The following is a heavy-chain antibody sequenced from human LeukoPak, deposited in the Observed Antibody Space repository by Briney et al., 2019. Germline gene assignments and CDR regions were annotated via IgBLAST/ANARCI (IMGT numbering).Heavy chain of an antibody. CDR1: GFTVSSNY. D-gene: IGHD2-15*01. CDR2: IYSGGST. CDR3: ARDEGGGDFDL. J-gene: IGHJ2*01. V-gene: IGHV3-66*01. Sequence: GGSLRLSCAASGFTVSSNYMTWVRQAPGKGLEWVSVIYSGGSTYYADSVKGRFTISRDNSKNTLYLQMNSLRAEDTAVHYCARDEGGGDFDLWGRGTLVTVSS.